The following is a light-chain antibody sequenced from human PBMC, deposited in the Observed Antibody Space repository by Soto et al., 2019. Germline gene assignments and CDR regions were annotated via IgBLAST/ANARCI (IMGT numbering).Light chain of an antibody. J-gene: IGKJ2*01. CDR1: EDISNF. V-gene: IGKV1-27*01. CDR2: TAS. CDR3: QKYTSAPYT. Sequence: DIQMTQSPSYLSASVGDRVTITCRASEDISNFLAWYQQKPGKVPKLLIYTASTLQSGVPSRFSGSGSGTDFTVTISSLQSEDVATYFCQKYTSAPYTFGQGTKMEIK.